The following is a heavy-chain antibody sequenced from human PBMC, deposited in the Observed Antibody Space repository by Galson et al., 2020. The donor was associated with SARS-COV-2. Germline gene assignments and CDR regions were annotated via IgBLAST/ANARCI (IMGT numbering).Heavy chain of an antibody. D-gene: IGHD3-10*01. CDR2: IYPGDSDT. J-gene: IGHJ4*02. V-gene: IGHV5-51*01. CDR1: GYSFTSYW. CDR3: ARCPPNYYGSGSYPNY. Sequence: GESLKISCKGSGYSFTSYWIGWVRQMPGKGLEWMGIIYPGDSDTRYSPSFQGQVTISADKSISTAYLQWSSLKASDTAMYYCARCPPNYYGSGSYPNYWGQGTLVTVSS.